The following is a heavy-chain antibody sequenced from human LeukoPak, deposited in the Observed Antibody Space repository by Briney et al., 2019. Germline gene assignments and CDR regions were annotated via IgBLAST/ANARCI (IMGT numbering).Heavy chain of an antibody. V-gene: IGHV4-31*03. CDR2: IYYSGST. J-gene: IGHJ3*02. D-gene: IGHD6-13*01. CDR1: GGSISSGGYY. CDR3: ARGSSSWYPPGAFDI. Sequence: TLSLTCTVSGGSISSGGYYWSWIRQHPGKGLEWIGYIYYSGSTYYNPSLKSRVTISVDTSKNQFSLKLSSVTAADTAVYYCARGSSSWYPPGAFDIWGQGTMVTVSS.